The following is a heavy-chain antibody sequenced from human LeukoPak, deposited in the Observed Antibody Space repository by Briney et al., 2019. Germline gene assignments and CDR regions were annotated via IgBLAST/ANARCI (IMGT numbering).Heavy chain of an antibody. CDR1: GGSISSGGYY. J-gene: IGHJ5*02. D-gene: IGHD4-17*01. Sequence: PSQTLSLTCTVSGGSISSGGYYWSWIRQHPGKGLGWIGYIYYSGSTYYNPSLKSRVTISVDTSKNQFSLKLSSVTAADTAVYYCARNKGYDYGDYGWFDPWGQGTLVTVSS. V-gene: IGHV4-31*03. CDR3: ARNKGYDYGDYGWFDP. CDR2: IYYSGST.